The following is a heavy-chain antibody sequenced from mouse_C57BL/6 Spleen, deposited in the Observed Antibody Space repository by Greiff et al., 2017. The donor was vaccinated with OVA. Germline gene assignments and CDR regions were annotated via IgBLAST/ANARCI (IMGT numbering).Heavy chain of an antibody. J-gene: IGHJ4*01. D-gene: IGHD2-3*01. CDR1: GFNIKNTY. CDR3: ARGYDQGAMDY. Sequence: VQLQQSVAELVRPGASVKLSCTASGFNIKNTYMHWVKQRPEQGLEWIGRIDPANGNTNYAPKFPGKATITADTSSNAAYLQLSRLTSEDTAIDYCARGYDQGAMDYWGQGTSVTVSS. V-gene: IGHV14-3*01. CDR2: IDPANGNT.